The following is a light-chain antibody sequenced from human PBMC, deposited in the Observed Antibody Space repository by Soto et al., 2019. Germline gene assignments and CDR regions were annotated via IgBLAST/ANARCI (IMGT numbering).Light chain of an antibody. Sequence: DIQMTQSPSTLSASVGDRVTITCRASQSISNWLAWYQQKPGKAPKLLIYKASSLESGVPSRFSGSGSWTEFTLTISSLQPDDFATYYCQQYNSYPYTFGQGTKLEIK. CDR3: QQYNSYPYT. J-gene: IGKJ2*01. CDR2: KAS. CDR1: QSISNW. V-gene: IGKV1-5*03.